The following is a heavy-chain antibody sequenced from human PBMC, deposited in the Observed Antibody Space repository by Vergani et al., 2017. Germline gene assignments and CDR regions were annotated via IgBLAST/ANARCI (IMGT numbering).Heavy chain of an antibody. D-gene: IGHD1-7*01. J-gene: IGHJ2*01. V-gene: IGHV3-9*01. Sequence: EVQLVESGGGLVQPGRSLRLSCAASGFTFDDYAMHWVRQAPGKGLEWVSGISWNSGSIGYADSVKGRFIISRDNAKNSLYLQMNSLRAEDTALYYCAKDIVAEWNYGRAFGYFDLWGRGTLVTVSS. CDR3: AKDIVAEWNYGRAFGYFDL. CDR2: ISWNSGSI. CDR1: GFTFDDYA.